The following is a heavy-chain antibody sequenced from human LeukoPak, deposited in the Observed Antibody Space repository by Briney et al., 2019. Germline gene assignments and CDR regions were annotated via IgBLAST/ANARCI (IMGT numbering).Heavy chain of an antibody. J-gene: IGHJ4*02. V-gene: IGHV3-48*01. CDR3: ARRFAPGSGSHTPTSDS. CDR1: VFTFSSYS. CDR2: ISSSSSTI. Sequence: GGSLILSCAASVFTFSSYSMNLVRQAPGKVLGWVSYISSSSSTIYYADSVKGRFTISRDNAKNSLYLQMNSLRADDTAVYYCARRFAPGSGSHTPTSDSWGQGTLVTVSS. D-gene: IGHD3-10*01.